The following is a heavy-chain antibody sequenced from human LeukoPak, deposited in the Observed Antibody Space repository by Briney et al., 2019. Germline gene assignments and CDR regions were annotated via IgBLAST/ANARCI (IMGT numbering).Heavy chain of an antibody. Sequence: SETPSLTCAVYGGSFSGYYWSWIRQPPGKGLGWIGEINHSGSTNYNPSLKSRVTISVDTSKNQFSLKLSSVTAADTAVYYCAREVPAALYYYYYNYMDVWGKGTTVTVSS. D-gene: IGHD2-2*01. V-gene: IGHV4-34*01. CDR3: AREVPAALYYYYYNYMDV. J-gene: IGHJ6*03. CDR1: GGSFSGYY. CDR2: INHSGST.